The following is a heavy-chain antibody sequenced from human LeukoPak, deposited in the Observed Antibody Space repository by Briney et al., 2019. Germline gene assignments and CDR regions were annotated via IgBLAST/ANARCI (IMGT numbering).Heavy chain of an antibody. CDR3: AKNLGETYFYGSRSYRRFDY. J-gene: IGHJ4*02. V-gene: IGHV3-23*01. Sequence: GGSLRLSCAASGFTFSSYAMSWVRQAPGKGLEWVSAISGSGGSTYYADSVKGRFTISRDNSKNTLYLQMNSLRAEDTAVYYCAKNLGETYFYGSRSYRRFDYWGQGTLVTVSS. CDR2: ISGSGGST. CDR1: GFTFSSYA. D-gene: IGHD3-10*01.